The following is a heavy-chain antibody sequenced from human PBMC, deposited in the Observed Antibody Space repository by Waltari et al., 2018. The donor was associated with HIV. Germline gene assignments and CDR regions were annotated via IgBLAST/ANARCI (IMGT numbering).Heavy chain of an antibody. Sequence: QVPRVQPGAEVTQPRASVKVSGEASGYNFASYDITWVLQATGQVLEGMGGMNPNSGNTGYAQKFQGRGTMTRNTSISTAYMELSSLRSEYTAVYYCARGRGKELAAIFVEDVWGQGTTVTVSS. D-gene: IGHD2-15*01. CDR3: ARGRGKELAAIFVEDV. V-gene: IGHV1-8*01. J-gene: IGHJ6*02. CDR1: GYNFASYD. CDR2: MNPNSGNT.